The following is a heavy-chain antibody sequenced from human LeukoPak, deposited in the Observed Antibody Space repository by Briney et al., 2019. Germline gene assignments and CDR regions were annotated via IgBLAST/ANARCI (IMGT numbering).Heavy chain of an antibody. Sequence: GGSLRLSCAASGFTFSSYAMSWVRRAPGKGLEWVSAISGSGGSTYYADSVKGRFTISRDNSKNTLYLQMNSLGAEDTAVYYCAELGITMIGGVWGKGTTVTISS. V-gene: IGHV3-23*01. CDR2: ISGSGGST. J-gene: IGHJ6*04. D-gene: IGHD3-10*02. CDR3: AELGITMIGGV. CDR1: GFTFSSYA.